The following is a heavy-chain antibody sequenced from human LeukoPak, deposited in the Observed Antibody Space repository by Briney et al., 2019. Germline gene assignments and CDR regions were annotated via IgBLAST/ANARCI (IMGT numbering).Heavy chain of an antibody. V-gene: IGHV3-30*18. J-gene: IGHJ4*02. Sequence: GGPLRLSCAAPGFTFSTYGMLWLRQAPGKGPQRLAVVSYGGNEKYYAVSVKGRFTISRDNFNNTLYLQMNSLRTEDTAVYYCAKVAEMATTTGYFDYWGQGTLVNVSS. D-gene: IGHD5-24*01. CDR1: GFTFSTYG. CDR2: VSYGGNEK. CDR3: AKVAEMATTTGYFDY.